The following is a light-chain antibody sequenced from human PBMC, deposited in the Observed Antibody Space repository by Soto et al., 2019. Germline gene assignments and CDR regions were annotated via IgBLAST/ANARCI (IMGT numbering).Light chain of an antibody. CDR3: QQRSNWPPKIT. CDR2: DAS. CDR1: QIVSIY. Sequence: EIVLAQSPSTLSLSPGERATLSCRAVQIVSIYLAWYQQKPGQAPRLLIYDASNRATGIPARFSGSGSGTDFTLTISSLEPEDFAVYYCQQRSNWPPKITFGQGTRLEIK. V-gene: IGKV3-11*01. J-gene: IGKJ5*01.